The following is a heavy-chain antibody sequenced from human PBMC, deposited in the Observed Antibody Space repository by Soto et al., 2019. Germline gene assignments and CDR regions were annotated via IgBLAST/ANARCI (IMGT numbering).Heavy chain of an antibody. J-gene: IGHJ3*02. CDR1: GFTFKRYV. D-gene: IGHD3-3*01. CDR3: VKDAQSDFLDVYFKGAFHI. CDR2: ISGNGVGT. Sequence: PGGSLTLSCAASGFTFKRYVMSWVRQAPGKGQKWVSSISGNGVGTYHAQSVKGRFTVSRDNSSNTLYLQMDDLRAEDTAVYYCVKDAQSDFLDVYFKGAFHIWGQGTMGT. V-gene: IGHV3-23*01.